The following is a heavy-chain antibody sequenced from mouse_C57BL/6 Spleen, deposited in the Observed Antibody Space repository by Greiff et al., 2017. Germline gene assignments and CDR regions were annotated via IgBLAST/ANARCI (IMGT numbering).Heavy chain of an antibody. CDR1: GYTFTSYW. J-gene: IGHJ3*01. D-gene: IGHD2-3*01. CDR3: ARQVAYGLLAWFAY. Sequence: QVQLQQPGAELVKPGASVKLSCKASGYTFTSYWMHWVKQRPGQGLEWIGMIHPNSGSTNYNEKFKSKATLTVDKSSSTAYMQLSSLTSEDSAVYYCARQVAYGLLAWFAYWGQGTLVTVSA. V-gene: IGHV1-64*01. CDR2: IHPNSGST.